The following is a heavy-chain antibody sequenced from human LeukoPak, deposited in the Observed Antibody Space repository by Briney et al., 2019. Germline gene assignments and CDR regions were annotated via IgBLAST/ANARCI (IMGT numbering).Heavy chain of an antibody. V-gene: IGHV3-23*01. CDR2: IAGDGAST. CDR1: GLTFSNYA. D-gene: IGHD6-25*01. J-gene: IGHJ6*02. CDR3: ARDLPRRYYYYGMDV. Sequence: GGSLRLSCAASGLTFSNYAMTWVRQAPGKGLEWVSTIAGDGASTYYADSVRGRFTISRDNSMNTLYLQMSSLRAEDTAVYYCARDLPRRYYYYGMDVWGQGTTVTVSS.